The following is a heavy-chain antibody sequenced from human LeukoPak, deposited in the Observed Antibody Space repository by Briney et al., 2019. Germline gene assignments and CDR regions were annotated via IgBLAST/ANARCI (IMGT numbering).Heavy chain of an antibody. J-gene: IGHJ6*02. CDR1: GYTFTSYD. CDR3: ARGMGGITMVRGVPFYYGMDV. V-gene: IGHV1-8*01. Sequence: ASVKLSRKAAGYTFTSYDINWVRQANGPGHEGMGWMNTNSGNTGYAQKFQGRVTMTRNTSISTAYMELSSLRSEDTAVYYCARGMGGITMVRGVPFYYGMDVWGQGTTVTVSS. CDR2: MNTNSGNT. D-gene: IGHD3-10*01.